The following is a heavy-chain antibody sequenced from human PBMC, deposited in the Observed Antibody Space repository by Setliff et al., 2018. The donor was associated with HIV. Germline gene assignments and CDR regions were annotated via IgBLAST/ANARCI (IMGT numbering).Heavy chain of an antibody. CDR3: ARDLRGSNFGVSEY. V-gene: IGHV3-33*01. CDR1: GFTFNNYG. D-gene: IGHD1-26*01. J-gene: IGHJ4*02. CDR2: IWYDASGE. Sequence: PGGSLRLSCAASGFTFNNYGMHWVRLAPGKGLEWVAVIWYDASGEHYADSVKGRFTISRDNSKNILYLQMNSLRAEDTAMYFCARDLRGSNFGVSEYWGQGTPVTVSS.